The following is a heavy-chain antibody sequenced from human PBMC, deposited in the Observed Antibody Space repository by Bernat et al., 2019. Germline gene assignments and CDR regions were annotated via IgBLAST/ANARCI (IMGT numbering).Heavy chain of an antibody. D-gene: IGHD2-2*01. Sequence: QVQLQQSGPGLVKPSQTLSLTCAISGDSVSSNSAAWNWIRQSPSRGLEWLGRTYYRSKWYNDYAVSVKSRITINPDTSKNQFFLQLNSVTPEETAVYYCARGYCSSTSCPSSWFDPWGQGTLVTVSS. CDR1: GDSVSSNSAA. CDR3: ARGYCSSTSCPSSWFDP. CDR2: TYYRSKWYN. J-gene: IGHJ5*02. V-gene: IGHV6-1*01.